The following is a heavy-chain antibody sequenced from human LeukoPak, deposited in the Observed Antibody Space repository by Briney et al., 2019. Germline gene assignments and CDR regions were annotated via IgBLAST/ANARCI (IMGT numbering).Heavy chain of an antibody. CDR3: ARCLLTARARDAFDI. CDR1: GYTFTTYG. Sequence: GASVKVSFKASGYTFTTYGSSCVRQAPGQGLEWMGWVSAYNGNTNYAQKLQGRVTMTTDTSANKAYMELGSLRSADTAVYYCARCLLTARARDAFDIWGQGTMVTVSS. CDR2: VSAYNGNT. J-gene: IGHJ3*02. V-gene: IGHV1-18*01. D-gene: IGHD7-27*01.